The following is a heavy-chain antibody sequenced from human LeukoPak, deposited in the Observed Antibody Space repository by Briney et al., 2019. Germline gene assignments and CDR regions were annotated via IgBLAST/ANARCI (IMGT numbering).Heavy chain of an antibody. CDR3: AREDSGYVRPWAFGI. J-gene: IGHJ3*02. D-gene: IGHD5-12*01. Sequence: ASVRVSCKASGYTFTSYGISWVRQAPGQGLEWMGWISAYNGNTNYAQKLQGRVTMTTDTSTSTAYMELRSLRSDDTAVYYCAREDSGYVRPWAFGIWGQGTMVTVSS. CDR1: GYTFTSYG. V-gene: IGHV1-18*01. CDR2: ISAYNGNT.